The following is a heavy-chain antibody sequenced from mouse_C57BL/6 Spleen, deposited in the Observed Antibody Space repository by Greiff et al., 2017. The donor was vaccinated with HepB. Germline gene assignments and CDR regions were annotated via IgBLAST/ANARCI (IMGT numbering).Heavy chain of an antibody. CDR3: TTRVTAYLDY. Sequence: EVQLQQSGAELVRPGASVKLSCTASGFNIKDDYMHWVKQRPEQGLEWIGWIDPENGDTEYASKFQGKATITADTSSNTAYLQLSSLTSEDTAVYYCTTRVTAYLDYWGQGTTLTVSS. V-gene: IGHV14-4*01. CDR1: GFNIKDDY. J-gene: IGHJ2*01. CDR2: IDPENGDT. D-gene: IGHD1-2*01.